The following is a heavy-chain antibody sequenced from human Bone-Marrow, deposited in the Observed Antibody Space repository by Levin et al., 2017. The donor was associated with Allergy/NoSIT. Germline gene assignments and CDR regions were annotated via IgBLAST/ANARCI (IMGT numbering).Heavy chain of an antibody. J-gene: IGHJ3*01. CDR3: AKSAVDGYCTGGTCSSGFGL. CDR1: GFAFEDYA. Sequence: GGSLRLSCVASGFAFEDYAMHWVRQAPGKGLEWVSLINWEGDRSSYRDSVKGRFTISRDNSNSSLFLQMSSLRPEDTALYFCAKSAVDGYCTGGTCSSGFGLWGQGTLVTVSS. D-gene: IGHD2-15*01. CDR2: INWEGDRS. V-gene: IGHV3-43D*03.